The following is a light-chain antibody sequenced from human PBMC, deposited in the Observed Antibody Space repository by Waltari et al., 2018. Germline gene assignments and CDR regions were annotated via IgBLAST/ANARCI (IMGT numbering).Light chain of an antibody. J-gene: IGKJ1*01. CDR1: QGISSY. V-gene: IGKV1-8*01. Sequence: AIRMTQSPSSLSASTGDRVPITCRASQGISSYLAWYQQKPGKAPKLLIYAASTLQSGVPSRFSGSGSGTDFTLTISCLQSEDFATYYCQQYYSYRWTFGQGTKVEIK. CDR2: AAS. CDR3: QQYYSYRWT.